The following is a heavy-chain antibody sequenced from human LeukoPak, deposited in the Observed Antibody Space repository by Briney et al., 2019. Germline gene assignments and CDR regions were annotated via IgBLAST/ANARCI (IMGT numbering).Heavy chain of an antibody. D-gene: IGHD1-26*01. CDR2: ISDSGDDT. J-gene: IGHJ4*02. CDR3: AEAGIVGRTFRIDY. V-gene: IGHV3-23*01. CDR1: GFTFSSYA. Sequence: PGGSLRLSCAASGFTFSSYAMSWVRQAPGKGLEWVSSISDSGDDTYYADSVQGRFTISRDNAKNTLYLQMNSLRAEDTAIYYCAEAGIVGRTFRIDYWGQGTLVTVSS.